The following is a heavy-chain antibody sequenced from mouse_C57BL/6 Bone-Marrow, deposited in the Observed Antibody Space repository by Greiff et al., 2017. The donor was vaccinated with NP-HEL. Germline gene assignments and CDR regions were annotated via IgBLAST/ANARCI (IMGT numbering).Heavy chain of an antibody. CDR3: AGDSSGYGDFDY. V-gene: IGHV12-3*01. Sequence: VHLVESGPGLVKPSQSLFLTCSITGFPITSGYYWIWIRQSPGKPLEWMGYITHSGETFYNPSLQSPISITRETSKNQFFLQLNSVTTEDTAMYYCAGDSSGYGDFDYWGRGTTITVSS. D-gene: IGHD3-2*02. CDR1: GFPITSGYY. J-gene: IGHJ2*01. CDR2: ITHSGET.